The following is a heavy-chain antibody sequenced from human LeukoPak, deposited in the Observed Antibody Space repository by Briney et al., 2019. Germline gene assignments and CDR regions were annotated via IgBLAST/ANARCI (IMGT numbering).Heavy chain of an antibody. CDR1: GFTISDYG. CDR2: LSYDGNYK. D-gene: IGHD6-6*01. V-gene: IGHV3-30*03. CDR3: ARAKAGSSYFDFDY. J-gene: IGHJ4*02. Sequence: GGSLRLSCAASGFTISDYGMHWVRQAPGKGLEWVAVLSYDGNYKYYADSVKGRFTISRDSSKNTLYLQMNSLRTEDTAVYYCARAKAGSSYFDFDYWGQGTLVTVSS.